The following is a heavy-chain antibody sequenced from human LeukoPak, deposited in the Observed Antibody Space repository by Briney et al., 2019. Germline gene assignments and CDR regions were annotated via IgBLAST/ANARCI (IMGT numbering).Heavy chain of an antibody. CDR3: ARDQERSNNWFDP. CDR2: ISAYNGNT. Sequence: ASVKVSCKTSGYTFTSYGINWVRQAPGHGLEWRGWISAYNGNTNSAQKFQGRVTMTTETPTSTAYMELRSLRSDDTAVYYCARDQERSNNWFDPWGQGTMVTVSS. V-gene: IGHV1-18*04. J-gene: IGHJ5*02. CDR1: GYTFTSYG. D-gene: IGHD3-10*01.